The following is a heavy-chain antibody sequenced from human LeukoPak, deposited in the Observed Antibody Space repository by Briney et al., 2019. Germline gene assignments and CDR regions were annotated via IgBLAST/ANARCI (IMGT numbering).Heavy chain of an antibody. V-gene: IGHV1-46*01. CDR3: ARDNSVGDNAWWFDP. J-gene: IGHJ5*02. D-gene: IGHD1-26*01. Sequence: ASVKVSFQASGYTFTSYYMHWVRQAPGQGLEWMGLINPTGGSTGYAQKFPGRVTMTRDMSTSTDYMELSSLRSEDTAIYYCARDNSVGDNAWWFDPWGQGTLVTVSS. CDR2: INPTGGST. CDR1: GYTFTSYY.